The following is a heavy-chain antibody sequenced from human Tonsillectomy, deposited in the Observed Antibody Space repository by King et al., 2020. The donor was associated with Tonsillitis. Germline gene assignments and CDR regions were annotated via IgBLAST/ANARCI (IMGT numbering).Heavy chain of an antibody. D-gene: IGHD6-13*01. CDR2: ISYDGTKK. Sequence: QLVQSGGGVVQPGKSLRLSCAASGFSFGSYGLHWVRQAPGKGLEWVAFISYDGTKKYYADSVKGRITISRDNSKTTLYLQMNSLRTEDTAVYFCAKDYSSSWPSFDYWGQGTLDTVSS. CDR1: GFSFGSYG. V-gene: IGHV3-30*18. CDR3: AKDYSSSWPSFDY. J-gene: IGHJ4*02.